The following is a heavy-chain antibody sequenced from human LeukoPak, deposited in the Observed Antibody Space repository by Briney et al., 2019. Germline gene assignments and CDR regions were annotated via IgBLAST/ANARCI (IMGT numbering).Heavy chain of an antibody. CDR1: GFTVSSNY. CDR2: IYSGGST. CDR3: VRWFGELLAFDY. D-gene: IGHD3-10*01. V-gene: IGHV3-53*04. J-gene: IGHJ4*02. Sequence: PGGSLRLSCAASGFTVSSNYMSWVRQAPGKGLEGGSVIYSGGSTYYADAVKGRFAISRHNSKNTLYLQMNSLRAEDPAVYYCVRWFGELLAFDYWGQGTLVTVSS.